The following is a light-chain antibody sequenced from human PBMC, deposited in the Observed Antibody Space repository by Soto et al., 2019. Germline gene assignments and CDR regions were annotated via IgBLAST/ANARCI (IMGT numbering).Light chain of an antibody. Sequence: EIVWTQSPVTLSLSLVERSTRSSPVRQSVSNNYLAWYQQKPGQAPRLLIYGASTRATGIPARFSGSGSGTDFTLTISRLEPEDFAVYYCQQYGSSPPALTFGGGTKVDIK. CDR2: GAS. V-gene: IGKV3-20*01. CDR1: QSVSNNY. CDR3: QQYGSSPPALT. J-gene: IGKJ4*01.